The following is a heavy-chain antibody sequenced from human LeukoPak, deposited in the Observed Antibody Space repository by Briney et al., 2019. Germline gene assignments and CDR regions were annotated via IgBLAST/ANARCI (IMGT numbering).Heavy chain of an antibody. D-gene: IGHD3-10*01. CDR1: GFTFSSYA. Sequence: GGSLRLSCAASGFTFSSYAMSWVRQAPGKGLEWVSAISGSGGSTYYADSVKGRFTISRDNSKNTLYLQMNSLRAEDTAVYYCAKCLLRFGASSRFDPWGQGTLVTVSS. J-gene: IGHJ5*02. CDR3: AKCLLRFGASSRFDP. CDR2: ISGSGGST. V-gene: IGHV3-23*01.